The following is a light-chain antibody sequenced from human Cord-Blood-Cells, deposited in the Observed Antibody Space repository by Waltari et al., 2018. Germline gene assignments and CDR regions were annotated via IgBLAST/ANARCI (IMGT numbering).Light chain of an antibody. V-gene: IGLV2-11*01. CDR2: DVS. J-gene: IGLJ1*01. CDR1: SSDVGGYNS. Sequence: QSALTQPRSVSGSPGQSVTIPCTGTSSDVGGYNSVSWSQQHPGKAPKRLIYDVSKRPSGVPDRFSGSKSGNTASLTISGLQAEDEADYYCCSYAGSYYVFGTGTKVTVL. CDR3: CSYAGSYYV.